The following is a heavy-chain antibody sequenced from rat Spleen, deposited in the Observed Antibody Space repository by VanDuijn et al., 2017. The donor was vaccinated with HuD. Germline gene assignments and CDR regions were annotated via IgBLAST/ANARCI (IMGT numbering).Heavy chain of an antibody. Sequence: EVQLVESGGGLVQPGRSLKLSCAASGFTFSDYAMAWVRQAPKRGLEWVATIIYDGSSTYYRDSVKGRFTISRDNAKSTLYLQIDSLRSEDTATYYCARLYSDGYEYFDYWGQGVMVTVSS. D-gene: IGHD1-12*03. V-gene: IGHV5-17*01. CDR1: GFTFSDYA. CDR3: ARLYSDGYEYFDY. J-gene: IGHJ2*01. CDR2: IIYDGSST.